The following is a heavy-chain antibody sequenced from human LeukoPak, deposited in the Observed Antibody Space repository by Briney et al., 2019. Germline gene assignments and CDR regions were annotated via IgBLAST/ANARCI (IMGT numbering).Heavy chain of an antibody. Sequence: PSETLSLTCTVSGGSISSSSYYWGWIRQPPGKGLEWIGSIYYSGSTHYNPSLKSRVTISVDTSKNQFSLKLSSVTAADTAVYYCARQSNVDYWGQGTLVTVSS. CDR2: IYYSGST. J-gene: IGHJ4*02. V-gene: IGHV4-39*01. CDR1: GGSISSSSYY. CDR3: ARQSNVDY.